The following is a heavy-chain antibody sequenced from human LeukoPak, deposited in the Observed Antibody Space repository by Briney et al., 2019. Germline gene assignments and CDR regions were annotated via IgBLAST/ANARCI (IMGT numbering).Heavy chain of an antibody. Sequence: QSGGSLRLSCAASGFTFSSYAMSWVRQAPGKGLGWVSSIDASGGSTYYADSVKGRFTISRDNSKNTFYLQMNSLRADDTAVYYCAKGSGSGWYGWFAPWDQGTLVTVSS. CDR1: GFTFSSYA. CDR2: IDASGGST. CDR3: AKGSGSGWYGWFAP. D-gene: IGHD6-19*01. J-gene: IGHJ5*02. V-gene: IGHV3-23*01.